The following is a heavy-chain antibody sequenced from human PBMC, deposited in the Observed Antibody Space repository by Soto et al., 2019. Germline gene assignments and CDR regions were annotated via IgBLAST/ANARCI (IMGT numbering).Heavy chain of an antibody. CDR1: GYTCTSYA. CDR3: AREGYCSGGICYSSLEYYYYRMDV. J-gene: IGHJ6*02. D-gene: IGHD2-15*01. Sequence: QVQLVQSGAEEKKPGSSVKVSCKASGYTCTSYAMHWVRQAPGQRLEWMGWINAGNGNTKYSQKFQGRVTITRDTSASSAAMEMSSLRSEDTAVYYCAREGYCSGGICYSSLEYYYYRMDVWCQGTTVTVSS. V-gene: IGHV1-3*05. CDR2: INAGNGNT.